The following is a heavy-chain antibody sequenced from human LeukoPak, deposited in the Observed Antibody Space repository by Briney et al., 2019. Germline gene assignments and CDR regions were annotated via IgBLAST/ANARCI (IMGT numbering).Heavy chain of an antibody. Sequence: ASVTVSCKASGYTFTSYDINWVRQATGQGLEWMGWMNPNSGNTGYAQKFQGRVTMTRNTSISTAYMELSSLRSEDTAVYYCARAYPGYYYYYGMDVWGQGTTVTVSS. CDR3: ARAYPGYYYYYGMDV. CDR1: GYTFTSYD. J-gene: IGHJ6*02. CDR2: MNPNSGNT. V-gene: IGHV1-8*01.